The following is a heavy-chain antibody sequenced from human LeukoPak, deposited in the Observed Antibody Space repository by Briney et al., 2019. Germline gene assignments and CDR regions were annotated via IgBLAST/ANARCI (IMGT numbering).Heavy chain of an antibody. J-gene: IGHJ6*03. V-gene: IGHV4-34*01. CDR2: INHSGST. CDR1: GGSFSGYY. CDR3: ARMAGAPLYYYMDV. Sequence: PSETLSLTCAVYGGSFSGYYWSCIRQPPGKGLEWIGEINHSGSTNYNPSLKSRVTISVDTSKNQFSLKLSSVTAADTAVYYCARMAGAPLYYYMDVWGKGTTVTVSS. D-gene: IGHD1-26*01.